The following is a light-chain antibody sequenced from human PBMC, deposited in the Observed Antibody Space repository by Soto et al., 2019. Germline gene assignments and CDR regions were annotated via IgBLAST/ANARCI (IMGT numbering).Light chain of an antibody. CDR3: QQFGSSPRFT. V-gene: IGKV3-20*01. Sequence: EIVLTQSPGTLSLSPGERATLSCRASQSINNRYLAWYQQKPGQAPRLLIYGASSRATGIPDRFIGSGSGTDFTLTISRLEPEDFAVHYCQQFGSSPRFTFGPGTKVDIK. CDR2: GAS. CDR1: QSINNRY. J-gene: IGKJ3*01.